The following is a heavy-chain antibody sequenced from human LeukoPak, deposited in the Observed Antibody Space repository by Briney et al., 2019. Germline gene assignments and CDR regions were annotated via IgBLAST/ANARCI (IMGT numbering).Heavy chain of an antibody. V-gene: IGHV3-11*01. CDR2: ISNSGSTI. CDR1: GFTFSDYY. D-gene: IGHD3-10*01. Sequence: GGSLRLSCAASGFTFSDYYMSWIRQAPGKGLEWVSYISNSGSTIYYADSVKGRFTISRDNAKNSLYLQMNSLTAEDTALYYCSKAISSYHYSGSRGSMDVWGQGTTVTVSS. J-gene: IGHJ6*02. CDR3: SKAISSYHYSGSRGSMDV.